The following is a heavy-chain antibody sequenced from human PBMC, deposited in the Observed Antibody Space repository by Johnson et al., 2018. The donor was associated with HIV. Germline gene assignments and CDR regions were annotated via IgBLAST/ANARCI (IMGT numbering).Heavy chain of an antibody. CDR3: ARAITIFGVGGAFDI. CDR2: IGTAGDT. D-gene: IGHD3-3*01. CDR1: GFSFSNYD. J-gene: IGHJ3*02. V-gene: IGHV3-13*01. Sequence: VQLVESGGGVVQSGRSLRLSCAASGFSFSNYDMHWVRQVTGYGLEWVSGIGTAGDTYYRGSVKGRFTISRENAKNSLYLQMNSLRAGDTAVYYCARAITIFGVGGAFDIWGQGTMVTVSS.